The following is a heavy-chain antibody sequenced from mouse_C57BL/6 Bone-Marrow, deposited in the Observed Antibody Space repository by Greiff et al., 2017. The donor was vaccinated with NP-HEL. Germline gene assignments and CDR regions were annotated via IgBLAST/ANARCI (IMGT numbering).Heavy chain of an antibody. D-gene: IGHD3-2*02. CDR3: ARGPGTAQPYFDY. V-gene: IGHV8-12*01. CDR2: IYWDDDK. J-gene: IGHJ2*01. CDR1: GFSLSTSGMG. Sequence: SGFSLSTSGMGVSWIRQPSGKGLEWLAHIYWDDDKRYNPSLKSRLTISKDTSRNQVFLKITSVDTADTATYYCARGPGTAQPYFDYWGQGTTLTVSS.